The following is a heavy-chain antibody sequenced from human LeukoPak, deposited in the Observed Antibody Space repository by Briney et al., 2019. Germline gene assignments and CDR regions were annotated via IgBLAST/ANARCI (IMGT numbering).Heavy chain of an antibody. CDR1: GFSLSTSGVG. D-gene: IGHD2-15*01. CDR2: IYWTDDK. J-gene: IGHJ5*02. CDR3: AHSTYCSCGSCYYSLDGFDG. V-gene: IGHV2-5*01. Sequence: SGPTLVKPTQTFRLTCTFSGFSLSTSGVGVGWVRQPPGKALEWLALIYWTDDKRYSPSLKSRLSITKDTSKNQVILTITNTDPVQTTTYYCAHSTYCSCGSCYYSLDGFDGWGQGTLVT.